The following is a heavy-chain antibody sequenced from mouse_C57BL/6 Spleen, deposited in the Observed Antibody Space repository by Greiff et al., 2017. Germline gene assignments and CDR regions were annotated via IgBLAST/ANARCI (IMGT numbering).Heavy chain of an antibody. Sequence: VHVKQSGPELVKPGASVKISCKASGYSFTDYNMNWVKQSNGKSLEWIGVINPNYGTTSYNQKFKGKATLTVDQSSSTAYMQLNSLTSEDSAVYSWARAPNYYRLGYCDYWGQGTTLTVSS. CDR2: INPNYGTT. D-gene: IGHD1-1*01. CDR1: GYSFTDYN. CDR3: ARAPNYYRLGYCDY. V-gene: IGHV1-39*01. J-gene: IGHJ2*01.